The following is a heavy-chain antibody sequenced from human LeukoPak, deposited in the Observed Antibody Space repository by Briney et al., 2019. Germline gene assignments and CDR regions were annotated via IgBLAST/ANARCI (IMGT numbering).Heavy chain of an antibody. V-gene: IGHV4-4*07. CDR3: ARASYYDSSGYSYFDY. CDR2: IYTTGST. J-gene: IGHJ4*02. CDR1: GGSISSYY. D-gene: IGHD3-22*01. Sequence: SETLSLTCTVSGGSISSYYWSWIRQPAGKGLEWIGRIYTTGSTNYNPSLKSRVTMSVDTSKNQFSLKLSSVTAADTAVYYCARASYYDSSGYSYFDYWGQGTLVTLSS.